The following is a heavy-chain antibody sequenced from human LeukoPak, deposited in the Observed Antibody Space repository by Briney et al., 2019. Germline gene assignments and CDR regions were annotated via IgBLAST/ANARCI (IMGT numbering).Heavy chain of an antibody. CDR2: VYHRGST. V-gene: IGHV4-38-2*01. CDR3: ARRHSSGWLFDY. Sequence: PSETLSLTCAVSGYSTSSGYYWGWVRQPPGEGLEWIGNVYHRGSTFYNPSLKSRVTMSVDTSKNQFSLKLSSVTAADTAVYYCARRHSSGWLFDYWGQGTLVTVSS. D-gene: IGHD6-19*01. CDR1: GYSTSSGYY. J-gene: IGHJ4*02.